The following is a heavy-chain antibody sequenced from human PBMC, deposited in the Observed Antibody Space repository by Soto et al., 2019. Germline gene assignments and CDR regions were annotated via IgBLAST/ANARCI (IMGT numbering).Heavy chain of an antibody. CDR3: ASHYDLWSGYLSPVDY. J-gene: IGHJ4*02. CDR2: IDTSSTKI. CDR1: GYTFSDYY. V-gene: IGHV3-11*01. D-gene: IGHD3-3*01. Sequence: QVQLVESGGDLVKPGGSLRLSCAASGYTFSDYYLSWIRQAPGKGLEWISYIDTSSTKIYYADSVRGRFTISRDNGKNSLFLEMNHLRVEDTAVYFCASHYDLWSGYLSPVDYWGRGTLVTVSS.